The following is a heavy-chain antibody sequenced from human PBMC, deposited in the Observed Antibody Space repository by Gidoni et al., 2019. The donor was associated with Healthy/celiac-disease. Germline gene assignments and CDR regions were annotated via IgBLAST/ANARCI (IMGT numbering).Heavy chain of an antibody. J-gene: IGHJ3*02. Sequence: EVPLLASGGGLVQPGRSLRLSCASSGFPFRSYAMSWVRQAPGKGPAWVSAISGSGGSTYYADAVKGRFTISRDNSKNTLYLQMNSLRAEDTAVYDCAKERGLPPDNAFDIWGQGTMVTVSS. CDR2: ISGSGGST. V-gene: IGHV3-23*01. D-gene: IGHD1-26*01. CDR1: GFPFRSYA. CDR3: AKERGLPPDNAFDI.